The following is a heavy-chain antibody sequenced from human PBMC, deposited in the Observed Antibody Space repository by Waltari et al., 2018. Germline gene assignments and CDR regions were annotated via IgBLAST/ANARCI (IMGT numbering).Heavy chain of an antibody. CDR1: GYRLTELS. V-gene: IGHV1-24*01. Sequence: QVQLVQSGAEVKKPGASVKVSCKVSGYRLTELSMHWVRQAPGKGLEWMGGYDPEDGETAYAQKFQGRVTMTEDTSTDTAYMELMSLRSEDTAVYYCATGVGSGYLAPLTFWGLGTLVTVSS. D-gene: IGHD3-3*01. J-gene: IGHJ1*01. CDR2: YDPEDGET. CDR3: ATGVGSGYLAPLTF.